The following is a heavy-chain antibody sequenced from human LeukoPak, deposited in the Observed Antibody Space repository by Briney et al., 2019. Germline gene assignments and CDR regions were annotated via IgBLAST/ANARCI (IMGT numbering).Heavy chain of an antibody. CDR1: GFTFSSYA. CDR2: ISGSGGRT. Sequence: PGGSLRLSCAASGFTFSSYAMSWVRQAPGKGLEWVSSISGSGGRTYYADSVKGRFTISRDNAKKSLYLQMNSLRAEDTAVYYCARVRYDSSGFYYGARYAFDIWGQGTMVTVSS. J-gene: IGHJ3*02. CDR3: ARVRYDSSGFYYGARYAFDI. V-gene: IGHV3-23*01. D-gene: IGHD3-22*01.